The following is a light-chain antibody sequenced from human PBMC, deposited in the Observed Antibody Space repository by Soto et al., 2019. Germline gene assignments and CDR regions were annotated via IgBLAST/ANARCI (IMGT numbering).Light chain of an antibody. CDR1: QSVSSIY. V-gene: IGKV3-20*01. Sequence: EIVLTQSPGTLSLSPGERATLSCRASQSVSSIYLAWYQRKPGQAPRLLIYGASSRATGIPDRFSGSGSGTDFTLTISRLEPEDFAVYYCQQCGSSLWTFGQGTKV. CDR2: GAS. CDR3: QQCGSSLWT. J-gene: IGKJ1*01.